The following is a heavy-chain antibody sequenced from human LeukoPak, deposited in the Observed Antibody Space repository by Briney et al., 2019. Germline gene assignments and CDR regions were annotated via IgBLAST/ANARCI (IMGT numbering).Heavy chain of an antibody. CDR2: MNPISGGT. CDR3: ARAEVQSSGYHF. Sequence: ASVKVSCKASGYTFTGYYMRWVRQAPGQGLEWMGWMNPISGGTNYEQKFQGRVTMTRDRSTNTAYLELTSLRSDDTAVYYCARAEVQSSGYHFWGQGTLVTVSS. J-gene: IGHJ4*02. D-gene: IGHD6-19*01. V-gene: IGHV1-2*02. CDR1: GYTFTGYY.